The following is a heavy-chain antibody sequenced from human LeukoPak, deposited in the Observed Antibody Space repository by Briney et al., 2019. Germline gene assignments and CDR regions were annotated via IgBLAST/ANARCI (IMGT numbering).Heavy chain of an antibody. D-gene: IGHD6-13*01. CDR1: GFTFSSYA. V-gene: IGHV3-23*01. CDR2: ISGSGGST. CDR3: AAVLYSSRWLN. J-gene: IGHJ4*02. Sequence: GGSLRLSCAASGFTFSSYAMSWVRQAPGKGLEWVSAISGSGGSTYYADSVKGRFTISRDNSKNTLYLQMNSLRAEDTAVYYCAAVLYSSRWLNWGQGTLVTVSS.